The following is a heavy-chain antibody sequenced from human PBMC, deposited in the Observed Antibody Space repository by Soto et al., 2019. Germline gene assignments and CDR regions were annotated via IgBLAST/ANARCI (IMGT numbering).Heavy chain of an antibody. CDR1: GFTFSSYA. CDR3: AKDRLGSGSYLPDAFDI. V-gene: IGHV3-23*01. CDR2: ISGSGGST. D-gene: IGHD3-10*01. J-gene: IGHJ3*02. Sequence: GESLKISCAASGFTFSSYAMSWVRQAPGEGLEWVSAISGSGGSTYYADSVKGRFTISRDNSKNTLYLQMNSLRAEDTAVYYCAKDRLGSGSYLPDAFDIWGQGTMVTVSS.